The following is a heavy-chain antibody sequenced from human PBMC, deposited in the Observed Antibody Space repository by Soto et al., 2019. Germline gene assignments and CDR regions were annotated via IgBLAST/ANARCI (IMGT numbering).Heavy chain of an antibody. CDR1: GFPFRRHG. J-gene: IGHJ5*02. CDR2: IWYDGSEQ. CDR3: ARGSNHKVVDP. V-gene: IGHV3-33*03. D-gene: IGHD3-16*01. Sequence: QAQLVESGGGVVQPGMSLRLSCAGSGFPFRRHGMHWVRQSPGTGLEWLAVIWYDGSEQYYADSVKGRLTISRDNCKNMLYVQLNTLTVEDIAVYDCARGSNHKVVDPWGQGTMVTVS.